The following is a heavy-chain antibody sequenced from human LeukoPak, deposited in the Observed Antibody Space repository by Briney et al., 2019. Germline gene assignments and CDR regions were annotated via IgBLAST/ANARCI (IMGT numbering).Heavy chain of an antibody. Sequence: GGSLRLSCAASGFTFSSYGMHWVRQAPGKGLEWGAVISYDGSNKYYADSVKGRFTISRDNSKNTLYLQMNSLRAEDTAVYYCAKDASPMGGGDYYGMDVWGKGTTVTVSS. D-gene: IGHD3-10*01. CDR1: GFTFSSYG. J-gene: IGHJ6*04. V-gene: IGHV3-30*18. CDR2: ISYDGSNK. CDR3: AKDASPMGGGDYYGMDV.